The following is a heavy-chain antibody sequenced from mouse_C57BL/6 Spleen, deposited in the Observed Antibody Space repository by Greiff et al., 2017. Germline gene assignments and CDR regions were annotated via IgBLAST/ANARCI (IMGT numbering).Heavy chain of an antibody. CDR2: IYPGDGDT. Sequence: VQLQQSGPELVKPGASVKISCKASGYAFSSSWMNWVKQRPGKGLEWIGRIYPGDGDTNYNGKFKGKATLTADKSSSTAYMQLSSLTSEDSAVYFCANYGSSYPFDYWGQGTTLTVSS. CDR3: ANYGSSYPFDY. CDR1: GYAFSSSW. J-gene: IGHJ2*01. V-gene: IGHV1-82*01. D-gene: IGHD1-1*01.